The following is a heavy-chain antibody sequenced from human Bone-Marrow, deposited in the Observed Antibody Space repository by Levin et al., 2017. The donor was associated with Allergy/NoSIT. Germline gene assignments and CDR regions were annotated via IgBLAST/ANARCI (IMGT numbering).Heavy chain of an antibody. D-gene: IGHD2/OR15-2a*01. J-gene: IGHJ3*02. Sequence: GGSLRLSCAASGFTFSSYAMHWVRQAPGKGLEWVAVISYDGSNKYYADSVKGRFTISRDNSKNTLYLQMNSLRAEDTAVYYCARDLFSLRPSGAFDIWGQGTMVTVSS. V-gene: IGHV3-30-3*01. CDR1: GFTFSSYA. CDR3: ARDLFSLRPSGAFDI. CDR2: ISYDGSNK.